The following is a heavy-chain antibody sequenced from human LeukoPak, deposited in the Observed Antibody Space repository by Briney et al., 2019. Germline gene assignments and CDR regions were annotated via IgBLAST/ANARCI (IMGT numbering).Heavy chain of an antibody. CDR3: ARSIAVAGGSYWYFDL. CDR2: IYHSGST. V-gene: IGHV4-4*02. J-gene: IGHJ2*01. CDR1: GGSISSSNW. D-gene: IGHD6-19*01. Sequence: PSGTLSLTCGVSGGSISSSNWWSWVRQPPGKGLEWIGEIYHSGSTNYNPSLKSRVIISVVKSKNQFSLKLSSVTAADTAVYYCARSIAVAGGSYWYFDLWGRGTLVTVSS.